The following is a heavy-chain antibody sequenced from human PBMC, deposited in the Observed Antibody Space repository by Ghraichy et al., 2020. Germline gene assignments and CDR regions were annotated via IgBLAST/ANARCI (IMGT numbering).Heavy chain of an antibody. Sequence: ETLSLTCAASGFTFPRYAMSWVRQAPGKGLEWVSAISGGGDSTNYADSVKGRFTISRDNSRNTLYLGMNSLRVEDTATYYCAKKKDSSGYFNDWGQGTLVTVSS. D-gene: IGHD3-22*01. CDR3: AKKKDSSGYFND. J-gene: IGHJ4*02. CDR2: ISGGGDST. V-gene: IGHV3-23*01. CDR1: GFTFPRYA.